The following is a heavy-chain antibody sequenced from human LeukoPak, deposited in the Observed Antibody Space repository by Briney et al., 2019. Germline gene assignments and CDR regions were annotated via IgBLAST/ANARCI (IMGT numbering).Heavy chain of an antibody. D-gene: IGHD3-22*01. CDR3: AKGPPTNAGIVVAPFDY. V-gene: IGHV3-23*01. J-gene: IGHJ4*02. Sequence: GGSLRLSCAASGFTVSSNYMSWVRQAPGKGLEWVSAISGSGGSTYHADSVKGRFTISRDNSKNTLYLQMNSLRAEDTAVYYCAKGPPTNAGIVVAPFDYWGQGTLVTVSS. CDR1: GFTVSSNY. CDR2: ISGSGGST.